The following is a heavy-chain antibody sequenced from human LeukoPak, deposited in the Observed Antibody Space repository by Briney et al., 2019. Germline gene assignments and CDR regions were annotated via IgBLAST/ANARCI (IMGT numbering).Heavy chain of an antibody. D-gene: IGHD3-10*02. CDR2: IGTAGDT. CDR1: GFTFSSYD. CDR3: AELGITMIGGV. J-gene: IGHJ6*04. V-gene: IGHV3-13*01. Sequence: GGSLRLSCAASGFTFSSYDMHWVRHATGKGLEWVSAIGTAGDTYYPGSVKGRFTISRDNAKNSLYLQMNSLRAEDTAVYYCAELGITMIGGVWGKGTTVTISS.